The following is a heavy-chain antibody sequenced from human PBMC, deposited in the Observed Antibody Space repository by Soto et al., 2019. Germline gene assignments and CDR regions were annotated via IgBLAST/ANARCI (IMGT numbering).Heavy chain of an antibody. V-gene: IGHV4-39*07. Sequence: SETLSLTCTVSGGSISSGGYYWSWIRQPPGKGLEWIGEINHSGSTNYNPSLKSRVTISVDTSKNQFSLKLSSVTAADTAVYYCAREVRWLRSENWFDPWGQGTLVTVSS. D-gene: IGHD5-12*01. CDR2: INHSGST. CDR1: GGSISSGGYY. CDR3: AREVRWLRSENWFDP. J-gene: IGHJ5*02.